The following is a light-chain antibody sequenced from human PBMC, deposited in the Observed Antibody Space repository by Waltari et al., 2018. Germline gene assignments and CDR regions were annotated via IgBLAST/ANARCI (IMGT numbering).Light chain of an antibody. CDR3: LQDYNHLT. CDR1: QDIKNA. V-gene: IGKV1-6*01. J-gene: IGKJ3*01. Sequence: AIQMTQSPSSLSASVGDRVTITCRASQDIKNALGWYQQKPGKAPTLLIYATSTLHSGVPSRFSGSGSGTDFTLTISSLQPEDFATYYCLQDYNHLTCGPGTKVNIK. CDR2: ATS.